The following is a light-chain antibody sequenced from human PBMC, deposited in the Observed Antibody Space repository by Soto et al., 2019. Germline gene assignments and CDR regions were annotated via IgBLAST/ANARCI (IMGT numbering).Light chain of an antibody. V-gene: IGKV4-1*01. CDR1: QSVLYSSNNKNY. J-gene: IGKJ1*01. CDR2: WAS. Sequence: DIVMTQSPDSLAVSLGERATINCKSSQSVLYSSNNKNYLAWYQQKPGQPPKLLIYWASTRESGVPDRFSGRGSGKDFTLTISSLQAEDVAVYYCQQYFSTPWTFVQGTKVEIK. CDR3: QQYFSTPWT.